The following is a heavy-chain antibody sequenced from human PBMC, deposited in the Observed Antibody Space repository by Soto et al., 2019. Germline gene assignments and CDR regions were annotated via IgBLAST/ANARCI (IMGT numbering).Heavy chain of an antibody. CDR1: GFTFSGYS. D-gene: IGHD2-8*01. CDR2: ISGPSIYI. CDR3: ARGFRNGFTV. V-gene: IGHV3-21*01. Sequence: EVQLVESGGGLVKPGGSLRLSCVASGFTFSGYSINWVRQAPGKGLEWVSYISGPSIYIYYADSVKGRFTISRDNAKSAVYLQMNSLRAEDTAVYYCARGFRNGFTVWGQGTTVCVSS. J-gene: IGHJ6*02.